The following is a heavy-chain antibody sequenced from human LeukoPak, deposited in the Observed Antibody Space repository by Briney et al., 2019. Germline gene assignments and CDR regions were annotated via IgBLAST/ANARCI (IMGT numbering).Heavy chain of an antibody. CDR3: ARDSFTGATDY. CDR2: IYYSGST. V-gene: IGHV4-39*07. J-gene: IGHJ4*02. CDR1: GGSISSSSYY. Sequence: SETLSLTCTVSGGSISSSSYYWGWIRQPPGKGLEWIGSIYYSGSTYYNPSLKSRVTISVDTSKNQFSLKLSSVTAADTAVYYRARDSFTGATDYWGQGTLVTVSS. D-gene: IGHD1-26*01.